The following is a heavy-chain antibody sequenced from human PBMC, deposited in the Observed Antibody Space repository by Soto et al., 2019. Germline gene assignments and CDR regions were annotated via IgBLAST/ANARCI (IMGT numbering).Heavy chain of an antibody. CDR3: ARDQSWHDLVWWFDS. V-gene: IGHV4-34*01. Sequence: LDTLSHTCTVYGGYCRGYYWSWIRKPPGKGLEWIGEINHSGCTNYNPSLKSRVTISVDTSKNQFSLKLSSVTAADTAVYYCARDQSWHDLVWWFDSWGQGTLVTVSS. CDR2: INHSGCT. J-gene: IGHJ5*01. D-gene: IGHD1-1*01. CDR1: GGYCRGYY.